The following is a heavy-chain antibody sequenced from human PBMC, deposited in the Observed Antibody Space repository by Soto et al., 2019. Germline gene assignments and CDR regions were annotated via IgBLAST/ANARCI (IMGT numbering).Heavy chain of an antibody. Sequence: EVQLVESGGALVQRGGSLRLSCRASGFSFSASWMTWVRQAPGKGLEWVANIKEDGSETYYLDSVKGRFTVSRDNTKDSLFLQMESLRAEDTAVYDCARELGVLRLVQWLGLVTGDLYFDLWGRGTLVTVSS. CDR3: ARELGVLRLVQWLGLVTGDLYFDL. CDR2: IKEDGSET. D-gene: IGHD3-3*01. J-gene: IGHJ2*01. V-gene: IGHV3-7*01. CDR1: GFSFSASW.